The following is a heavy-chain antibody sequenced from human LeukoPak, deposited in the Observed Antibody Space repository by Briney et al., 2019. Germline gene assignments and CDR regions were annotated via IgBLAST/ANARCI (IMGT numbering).Heavy chain of an antibody. CDR2: IWYDGSNK. CDR1: GFTFSSYG. Sequence: PGGSLRLSCAASGFTFSSYGMHWVRQAPGKGLEWVAVIWYDGSNKYYADSVKGRFTISRDNSKNTLYLQMNSLGAEDTAVYYCAREPTPYSSGLYYFDYWGQGTLVTVSS. J-gene: IGHJ4*02. V-gene: IGHV3-33*01. CDR3: AREPTPYSSGLYYFDY. D-gene: IGHD6-19*01.